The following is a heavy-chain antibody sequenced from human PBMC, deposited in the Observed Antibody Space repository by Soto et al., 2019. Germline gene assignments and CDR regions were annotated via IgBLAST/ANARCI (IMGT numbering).Heavy chain of an antibody. CDR3: AHSMTGTTKGERAFDI. CDR1: GFSLSTSGVG. D-gene: IGHD1-7*01. J-gene: IGHJ3*02. CDR2: IYWDDDK. Sequence: SGPTLVKPTQTLTLTCTFSGFSLSTSGVGVGWIRQPPGKALEWLALIYWDDDKRYSPSLKSRLTITKDTSKNQVVLTMTNMDPVDTATYYCAHSMTGTTKGERAFDIWGQGTMVTVSS. V-gene: IGHV2-5*02.